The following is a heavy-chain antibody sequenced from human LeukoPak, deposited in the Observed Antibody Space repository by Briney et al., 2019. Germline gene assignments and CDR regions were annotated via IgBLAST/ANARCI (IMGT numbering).Heavy chain of an antibody. J-gene: IGHJ4*02. D-gene: IGHD6-19*01. CDR3: ARGQLKRVPFRTVAGALDY. Sequence: ASLKVSCKASGYTFSSYGITWVRQAPGQGLEWIGWIGTYGGSTDYAQKFQGRVIMTADTSKTTAHMELSSLRADDTAVYYCARGQLKRVPFRTVAGALDYCDRGPRITVTS. V-gene: IGHV1-18*01. CDR2: IGTYGGST. CDR1: GYTFSSYG.